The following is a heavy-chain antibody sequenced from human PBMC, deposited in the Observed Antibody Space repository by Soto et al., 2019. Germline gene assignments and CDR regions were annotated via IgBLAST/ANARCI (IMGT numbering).Heavy chain of an antibody. CDR2: IWYDGSNK. J-gene: IGHJ5*02. V-gene: IGHV3-33*01. D-gene: IGHD1-26*01. CDR3: ARDGVVGATTWGNWFDP. CDR1: GFTFSSYG. Sequence: GGSLRLSCAASGFTFSSYGMHWVRQAPGKGLEWVAVIWYDGSNKYYADSVKGRFTISRDNSKNTLYLQMNSLRAEDTAVYYCARDGVVGATTWGNWFDPWGQGTLVTVSS.